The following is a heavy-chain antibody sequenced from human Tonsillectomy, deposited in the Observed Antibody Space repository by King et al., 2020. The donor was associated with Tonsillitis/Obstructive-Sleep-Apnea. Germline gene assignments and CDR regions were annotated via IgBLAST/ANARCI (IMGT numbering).Heavy chain of an antibody. CDR1: GFTVSSNY. CDR2: IYSGGST. J-gene: IGHJ6*03. V-gene: IGHV3-53*01. Sequence: QLVQSGGGLIQPGGSLRLSCAVSGFTVSSNYMSWVRQAPGKGLEWVSVIYSGGSTYYADSVQGRFTISRDNAKNTLYLQLNSLRAEETAVYYCASGYCSSTSCPYYYYYMGVWGKGTTVTVSS. D-gene: IGHD2-2*03. CDR3: ASGYCSSTSCPYYYYYMGV.